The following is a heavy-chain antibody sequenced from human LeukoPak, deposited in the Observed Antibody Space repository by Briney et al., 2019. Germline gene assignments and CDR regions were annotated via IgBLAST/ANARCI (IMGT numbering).Heavy chain of an antibody. V-gene: IGHV3-21*01. D-gene: IGHD3-22*01. CDR2: ISSGSSYI. Sequence: GGSLRLSCAASGFTFSSYSMNWVRQAPGKGLEWVSSISSGSSYIYYADSVKGRFTISRDNSKSTLYLQMNSLRGDDTAVYYCARDLSGGYSLDYWGQGTLVTVSS. CDR3: ARDLSGGYSLDY. CDR1: GFTFSSYS. J-gene: IGHJ4*02.